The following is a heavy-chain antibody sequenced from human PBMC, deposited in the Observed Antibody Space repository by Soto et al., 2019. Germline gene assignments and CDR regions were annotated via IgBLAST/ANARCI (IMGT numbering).Heavy chain of an antibody. J-gene: IGHJ4*02. Sequence: QVQLVQSGAEVKSAGSSVKVSCKASGDTFNFYSINWVRQAPGLGLEWVGRVNPILSMSNYAQRCQGRVTMTADKSTGTAYMELRSLRSEETAIYYCAGNYGSGYRAFDSWGQGALVSVSS. V-gene: IGHV1-69*02. CDR3: AGNYGSGYRAFDS. D-gene: IGHD3-10*01. CDR1: GDTFNFYS. CDR2: VNPILSMS.